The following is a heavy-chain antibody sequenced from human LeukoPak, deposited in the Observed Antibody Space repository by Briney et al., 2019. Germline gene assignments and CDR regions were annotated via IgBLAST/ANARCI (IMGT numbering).Heavy chain of an antibody. CDR1: GFTFSSYW. Sequence: PGGSLRLSCAASGFTFSSYWMSWVRQAPGKGLEWVANIKQDGSEKYYVDSVKGRFTISRDNSKNTLHLQMGSLRVEDMAVYYCARESIGDYDYWGQGTLVTVSS. CDR2: IKQDGSEK. D-gene: IGHD4-17*01. V-gene: IGHV3-7*01. CDR3: ARESIGDYDY. J-gene: IGHJ4*02.